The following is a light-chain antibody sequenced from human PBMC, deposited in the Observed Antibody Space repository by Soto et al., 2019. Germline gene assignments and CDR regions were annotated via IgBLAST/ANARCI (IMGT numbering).Light chain of an antibody. V-gene: IGKV3-20*01. Sequence: EIVLTQSPGTRSLSPGERATLSCRASQSVSSSYLAWYQQKPGQAPRLLIYGASSRATGIPDRFSGSGSGTDFTLTISRLELEDFAVYYCQQYGSSPRTFGQGTRLEIK. CDR1: QSVSSSY. J-gene: IGKJ5*01. CDR3: QQYGSSPRT. CDR2: GAS.